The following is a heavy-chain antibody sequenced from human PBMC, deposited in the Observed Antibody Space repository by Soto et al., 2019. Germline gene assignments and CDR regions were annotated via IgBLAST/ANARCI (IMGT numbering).Heavy chain of an antibody. CDR3: AREGSDPHGAFDI. V-gene: IGHV1-69*01. CDR1: GGTFSSYA. J-gene: IGHJ3*02. D-gene: IGHD3-10*01. CDR2: IIPIFGTA. Sequence: QVQLVQSGAEVKKPGSSVTVSCKASGGTFSSYAISWVRQAPGQGLEWMGGIIPIFGTANYAQKFQGRVTITADESTSTAYMELSSLRSEDTDVYYCAREGSDPHGAFDIWGQGTMVTVAS.